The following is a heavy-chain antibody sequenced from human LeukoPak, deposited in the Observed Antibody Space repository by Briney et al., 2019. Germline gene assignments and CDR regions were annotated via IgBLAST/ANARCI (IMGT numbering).Heavy chain of an antibody. V-gene: IGHV4-34*01. J-gene: IGHJ4*02. Sequence: SETLSLTCAVYGGSFSGYYWSWIRQPPGKGLEWIGEINHSGSTNYNPSLKSRVTISVDTSKNQFSLKLSSVTAADTAVYYCTRETRYFDWLAILDYWGQGTLVTVSS. CDR3: TRETRYFDWLAILDY. CDR2: INHSGST. D-gene: IGHD3-9*01. CDR1: GGSFSGYY.